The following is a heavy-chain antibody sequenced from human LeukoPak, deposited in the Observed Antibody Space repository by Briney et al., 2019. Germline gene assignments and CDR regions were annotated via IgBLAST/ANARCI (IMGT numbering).Heavy chain of an antibody. CDR1: GFTFSRSG. Sequence: PGESLRLSCAASGFTFSRSGMHWVRQTPGKGLEWVAIIWSDGSNKYYADSVKGRFTISRDNSKNTLFLQMNSLRAEDTAVYYCARDRGTTSSSGWYFDVWGRGTLVTVSS. CDR3: ARDRGTTSSSGWYFDV. V-gene: IGHV3-33*01. J-gene: IGHJ2*01. D-gene: IGHD6-6*01. CDR2: IWSDGSNK.